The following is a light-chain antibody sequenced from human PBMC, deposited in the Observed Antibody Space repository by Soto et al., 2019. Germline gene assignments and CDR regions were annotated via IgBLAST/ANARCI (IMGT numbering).Light chain of an antibody. CDR1: QKISSNY. CDR2: GTS. V-gene: IGKV3-20*01. J-gene: IGKJ2*01. CDR3: HHYGASPYT. Sequence: EIVLTQSPGTLSLTPGTGATLSCRASQKISSNYLAWYQQKPGQPPRLLIYGTSNRATGIPDRISGGGSGTDFTLTISRLEPEYFAVYYCHHYGASPYTFGQGTKLEIK.